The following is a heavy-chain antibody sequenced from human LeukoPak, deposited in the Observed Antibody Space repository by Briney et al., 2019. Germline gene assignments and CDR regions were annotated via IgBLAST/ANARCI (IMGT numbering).Heavy chain of an antibody. V-gene: IGHV3-7*01. CDR3: ARLKDSATRNDC. Sequence: GGSLRLSCAASEFTFSRHWMSWVRQAPGKGLEWVASINPDGSLRHYVDSVRGRFTISRDNTKNSLYLQMNSLRVEDVALYFCARLKDSATRNDCWGQGTLVTVSS. CDR2: INPDGSLR. J-gene: IGHJ4*02. D-gene: IGHD1-26*01. CDR1: EFTFSRHW.